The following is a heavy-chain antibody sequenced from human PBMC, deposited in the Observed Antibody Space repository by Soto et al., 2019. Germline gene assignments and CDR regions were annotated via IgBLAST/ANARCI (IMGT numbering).Heavy chain of an antibody. Sequence: TLSLTCAVYGSSFIGYYWSWIRQPPGKGLEWIGEINHSGSTNYNPSLKSRVTISVDTSKNQFSLNLSSVTAADTAVYYCARRLDVWGQGTTVTVSS. J-gene: IGHJ6*02. CDR1: GSSFIGYY. CDR3: ARRLDV. CDR2: INHSGST. V-gene: IGHV4-34*01.